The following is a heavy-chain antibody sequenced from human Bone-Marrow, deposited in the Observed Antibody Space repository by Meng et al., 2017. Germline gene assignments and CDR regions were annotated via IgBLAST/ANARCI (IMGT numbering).Heavy chain of an antibody. D-gene: IGHD3-9*01. Sequence: GESLKISCAASGFTFTENSMAWVRQAPGKGLQWVSAITSSHATFYAHSVKGRFTISRDNSKNTVYLQMNSLGAEDTAMYYCTKGARLVDYWGQGTLVTASS. CDR1: GFTFTENS. V-gene: IGHV3-23*01. CDR3: TKGARLVDY. J-gene: IGHJ4*02. CDR2: ITSSHAT.